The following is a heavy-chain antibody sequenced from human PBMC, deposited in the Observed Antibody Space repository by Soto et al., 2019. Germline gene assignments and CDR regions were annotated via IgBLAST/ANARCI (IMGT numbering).Heavy chain of an antibody. CDR1: GFSLSTSGVG. CDR3: ARTIVATIPFDY. Sequence: QITLKESGPTLVKPTQTLTLTCTFSGFSLSTSGVGVGWIRQPPGKALEWLALIYWDDDKRYSPSLKSRLTITKDTSKNQVVLTMTNMDPVDTATYYGARTIVATIPFDYWGQGTLVTVSS. D-gene: IGHD5-12*01. CDR2: IYWDDDK. J-gene: IGHJ4*02. V-gene: IGHV2-5*02.